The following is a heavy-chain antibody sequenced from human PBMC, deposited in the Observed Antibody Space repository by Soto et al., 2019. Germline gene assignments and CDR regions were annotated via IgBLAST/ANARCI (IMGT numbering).Heavy chain of an antibody. CDR3: ARGLRYDFWSGTNPDYFDY. Sequence: GASVKVSCKASGGTFSSYAISWVRQAPGQGLEWMGGIIPIFGTANYAQKFQGRVTITADESTSTAYMELSSLRSEDTAVYYCARGLRYDFWSGTNPDYFDYWGQGTLVTAPQ. CDR2: IIPIFGTA. V-gene: IGHV1-69*13. J-gene: IGHJ4*02. CDR1: GGTFSSYA. D-gene: IGHD3-3*01.